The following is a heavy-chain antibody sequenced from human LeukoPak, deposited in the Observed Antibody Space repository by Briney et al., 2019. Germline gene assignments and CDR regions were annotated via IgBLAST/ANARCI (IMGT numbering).Heavy chain of an antibody. J-gene: IGHJ4*02. CDR2: ISGSGGST. D-gene: IGHD2-15*01. CDR3: ATGYCSGGSCYSLVY. V-gene: IGHV3-23*01. CDR1: GFTFSSYA. Sequence: GGSLRLSCAASGFTFSSYAMSWVRQAPGKGLEWVSAISGSGGSTYYADSVKGRLTISRDNSKNTLYLQMNSLRAEDTAVYYGATGYCSGGSCYSLVYWGQGTLVTVSS.